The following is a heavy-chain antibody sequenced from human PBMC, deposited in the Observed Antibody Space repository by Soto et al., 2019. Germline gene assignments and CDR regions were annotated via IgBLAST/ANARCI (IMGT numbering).Heavy chain of an antibody. CDR1: GYTFTSWH. J-gene: IGHJ3*02. D-gene: IGHD3-22*01. CDR2: INPGSGGT. Sequence: GASVKVSCKASGYTFTSWHLHWVRQAPGQGLEWMGLINPGSGGTSYAQKFQGRVTMTRDTATNTVYMDLSSLRSEDTAVYYCAIAYYYDSSGRDAFDIWGQGTMVTVSS. CDR3: AIAYYYDSSGRDAFDI. V-gene: IGHV1-46*01.